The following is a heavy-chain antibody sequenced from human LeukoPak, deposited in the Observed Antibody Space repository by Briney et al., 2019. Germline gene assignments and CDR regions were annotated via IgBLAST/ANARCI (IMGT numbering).Heavy chain of an antibody. CDR1: GFTFTGYY. Sequence: ASVKVSCKASGFTFTGYYMHWVRQAPGQGLEWMGWINPNSGGTNYAQKFQGSVTMARDTSVSTAYMELSRLTSDDTAVYYCARVAYSSGCYVSDYWGQGTLVTVSS. V-gene: IGHV1-2*02. CDR3: ARVAYSSGCYVSDY. D-gene: IGHD6-19*01. CDR2: INPNSGGT. J-gene: IGHJ4*02.